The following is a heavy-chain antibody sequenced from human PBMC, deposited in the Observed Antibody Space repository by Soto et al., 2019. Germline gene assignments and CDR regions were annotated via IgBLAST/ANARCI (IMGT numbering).Heavy chain of an antibody. Sequence: PSETLSLTCTVSSGSINSGAYYWSWIRQHPGKGLEWIAYIYNSATTHYNPSLKSRITISLDTSKNQFSLKLSSVTAADTAVYYCARGGTTVITFAFDLWGQGTMVTVSS. CDR1: SGSINSGAYY. J-gene: IGHJ3*01. CDR2: IYNSATT. V-gene: IGHV4-31*02. CDR3: ARGGTTVITFAFDL. D-gene: IGHD4-17*01.